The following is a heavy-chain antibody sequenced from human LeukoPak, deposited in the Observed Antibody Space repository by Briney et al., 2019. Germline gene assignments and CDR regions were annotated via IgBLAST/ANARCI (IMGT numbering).Heavy chain of an antibody. CDR3: ARDQRGSGSYLDY. D-gene: IGHD3-10*01. J-gene: IGHJ4*02. CDR2: IYSSGST. CDR1: GGSISTYF. Sequence: SETLSLTCTVSGGSISTYFWSWIRQPAGKGLEWIGRIYSSGSTNYSPSLKSRVTMSVDTSENQFSLKLSSVTAAGTAVYYCARDQRGSGSYLDYWGQGTLVTVSS. V-gene: IGHV4-4*07.